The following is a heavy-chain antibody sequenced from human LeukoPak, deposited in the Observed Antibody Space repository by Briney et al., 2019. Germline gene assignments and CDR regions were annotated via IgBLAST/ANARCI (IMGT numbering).Heavy chain of an antibody. Sequence: ASVKVSCKGSGYTFIDYHIHWVRQAPGQGLEWMGWINPNSGGTIYAQKFQGRVTMTRDTSINTAYMELSRLTSDDAAMYYCARGSCSGGTCYDLGWFDSWGQGTLVTVSS. J-gene: IGHJ5*01. CDR3: ARGSCSGGTCYDLGWFDS. CDR2: INPNSGGT. D-gene: IGHD2-15*01. CDR1: GYTFIDYH. V-gene: IGHV1-2*02.